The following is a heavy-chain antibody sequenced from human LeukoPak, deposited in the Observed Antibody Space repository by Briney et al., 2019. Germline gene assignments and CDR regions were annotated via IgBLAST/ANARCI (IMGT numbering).Heavy chain of an antibody. V-gene: IGHV3-21*01. CDR2: ISSSSSYI. CDR1: GFTFSSYS. CDR3: ARSSVGRYFDWLLSWFDP. Sequence: PGGSLRLSCAASGFTFSSYSMNWVRQAPGKGLEWVSSISSSSSYIYYADSVKGRFTISRDNAKNSLYLQMNSLRAEDTAVYYCARSSVGRYFDWLLSWFDPWGQGTLVTVSS. D-gene: IGHD3-9*01. J-gene: IGHJ5*02.